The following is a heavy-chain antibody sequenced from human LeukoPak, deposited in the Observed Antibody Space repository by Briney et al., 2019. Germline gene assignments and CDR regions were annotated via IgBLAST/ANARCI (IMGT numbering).Heavy chain of an antibody. D-gene: IGHD3-22*01. CDR1: GGTFSSYA. Sequence: ASVKVSCKASGGTFSSYAISWVRQAPGQGLEWMGRIIPIFGTANYAQKFQGRVTITTDESTSTAYMELSSLRSEDTAVYYCAGLYDSSGYYYAGGGSDYWGQGTLVTVSS. CDR3: AGLYDSSGYYYAGGGSDY. CDR2: IIPIFGTA. J-gene: IGHJ4*02. V-gene: IGHV1-69*05.